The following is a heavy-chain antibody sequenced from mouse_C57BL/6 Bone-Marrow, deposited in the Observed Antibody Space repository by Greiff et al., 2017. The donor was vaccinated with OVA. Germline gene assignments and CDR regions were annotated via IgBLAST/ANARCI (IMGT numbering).Heavy chain of an antibody. D-gene: IGHD2-1*01. V-gene: IGHV14-4*01. Sequence: VQLQQSGAELVRPGASVKLSCTASGFNIKDDYMHWVKQRPEQGLEWIGWIDPENGDTEYASKFQGKATITADTSSNTAYMQLRRLTSEDTAVYYCTSYGNFDYWGQGTTLTVSS. CDR3: TSYGNFDY. J-gene: IGHJ2*01. CDR1: GFNIKDDY. CDR2: IDPENGDT.